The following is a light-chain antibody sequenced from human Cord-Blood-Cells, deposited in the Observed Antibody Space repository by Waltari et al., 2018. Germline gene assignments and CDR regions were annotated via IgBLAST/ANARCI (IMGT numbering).Light chain of an antibody. CDR1: SRDVGGYNY. J-gene: IGLJ3*02. CDR2: DVS. V-gene: IGLV2-14*01. CDR3: SSYTSSSTWV. Sequence: HSALTKPASGSGTPAHSITMAWAGTSRDVGGYNYVSWYPQHPGKAPKLMIYDVSNRFSGSKSGNTASLTISGLQAEDEADYYCSSYTSSSTWVFGGGTKLTVL.